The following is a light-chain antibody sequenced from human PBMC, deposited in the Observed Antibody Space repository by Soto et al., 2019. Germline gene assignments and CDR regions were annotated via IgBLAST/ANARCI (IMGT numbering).Light chain of an antibody. CDR3: QQYGTSPIT. CDR1: QTVSSY. Sequence: NVLTQSPGTLSLSPGERATLSCRASQTVSSYLTWYQQRPGQAPRLLISGASRRATGIPDRFSGSGSGTDFTLTLSRLEPEDFALYYCQQYGTSPITFGQGTRLEIK. CDR2: GAS. V-gene: IGKV3-20*01. J-gene: IGKJ5*01.